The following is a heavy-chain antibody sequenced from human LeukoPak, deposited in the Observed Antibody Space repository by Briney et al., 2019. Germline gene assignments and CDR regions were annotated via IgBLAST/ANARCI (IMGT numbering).Heavy chain of an antibody. CDR3: ARMSGAGTYYPIFYYYMDV. V-gene: IGHV3-53*01. CDR1: GFTVRSGY. J-gene: IGHJ6*03. Sequence: GGSLRLSCAASGFTVRSGYMSWVRQAPGKGLEWVSVIYSGGSTYYADSVKGRFTISRDNSRNTLYLQMNSLRAEDTALYYCARMSGAGTYYPIFYYYMDVWGKGTTVTISS. D-gene: IGHD3-10*01. CDR2: IYSGGST.